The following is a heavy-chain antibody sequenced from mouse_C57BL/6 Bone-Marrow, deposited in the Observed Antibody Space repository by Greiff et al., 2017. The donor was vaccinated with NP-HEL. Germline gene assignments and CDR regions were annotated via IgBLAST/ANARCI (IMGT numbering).Heavy chain of an antibody. D-gene: IGHD1-1*01. V-gene: IGHV14-4*01. J-gene: IGHJ4*01. CDR1: GFNIKDYY. CDR2: IDPENGDT. CDR3: TTSDYYGSRLYAMDY. Sequence: EVQLQQSGAELVRPGASVKLSCTASGFNIKDYYMHWVQQRPEQGLEWIGWIDPENGDTEYASKFQGKATITAATSSNTAYLQLSSLTSEDTAVYYCTTSDYYGSRLYAMDYWGQGTAVTVSS.